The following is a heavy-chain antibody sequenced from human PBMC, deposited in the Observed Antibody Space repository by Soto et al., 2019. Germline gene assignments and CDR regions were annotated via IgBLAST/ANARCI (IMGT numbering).Heavy chain of an antibody. V-gene: IGHV3-30-3*01. Sequence: GGSLRLSCAASGFTFSSYAMHWVRQAPGKGLEWVAVISYDGSNKYYADSVKGRFTISRDNFKNTLYLQMNSLRAEDTAVYYCARDRGYYDSSGYYDYWGQGTLVTVSS. CDR2: ISYDGSNK. CDR3: ARDRGYYDSSGYYDY. CDR1: GFTFSSYA. J-gene: IGHJ4*02. D-gene: IGHD3-22*01.